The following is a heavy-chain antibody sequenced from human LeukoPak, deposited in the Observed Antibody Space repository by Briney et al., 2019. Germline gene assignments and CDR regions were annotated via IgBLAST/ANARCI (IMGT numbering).Heavy chain of an antibody. V-gene: IGHV3-23*01. J-gene: IGHJ4*02. Sequence: PEGSLRLSCAASGFTFSSYEMNWVRQAPGKGLEWVSDISGNGRSTYYADSVKGRFTITRDNSRNTLFLQMNSLRAEDTALYYCTARSGISPYYIDYWGQGTLVTVSS. CDR3: TARSGISPYYIDY. CDR1: GFTFSSYE. CDR2: ISGNGRST. D-gene: IGHD1-1*01.